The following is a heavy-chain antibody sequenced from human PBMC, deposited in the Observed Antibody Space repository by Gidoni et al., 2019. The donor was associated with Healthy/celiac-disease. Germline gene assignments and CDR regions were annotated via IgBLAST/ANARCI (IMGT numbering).Heavy chain of an antibody. Sequence: EVQLVESGGGLVQPGRSLRLSCAASGFTFVDYALHWLRQAPGKGLEWVSGISWNSGSIGYADSVKGRFTISRDNAKNSLYLKMNSLRAEDTALYYCAKEITNYYDSSGPYMGHAFDIWGQGTMVTVSS. CDR2: ISWNSGSI. CDR1: GFTFVDYA. J-gene: IGHJ3*02. CDR3: AKEITNYYDSSGPYMGHAFDI. V-gene: IGHV3-9*01. D-gene: IGHD3-22*01.